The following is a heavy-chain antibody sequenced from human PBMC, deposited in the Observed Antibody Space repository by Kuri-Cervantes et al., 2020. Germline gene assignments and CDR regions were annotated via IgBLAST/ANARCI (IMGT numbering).Heavy chain of an antibody. Sequence: SLKISCAASGFTFDDFAMHWVRQAPGKGPEWVSGISWNSGSIGYADSVKGRFTISRDNAKNSLYLQMNSLRAEDTAVYYCAREGMLWFGEQGWFDPWGQGTLVTVSS. CDR3: AREGMLWFGEQGWFDP. CDR1: GFTFDDFA. CDR2: ISWNSGSI. J-gene: IGHJ5*02. D-gene: IGHD3-10*01. V-gene: IGHV3-9*01.